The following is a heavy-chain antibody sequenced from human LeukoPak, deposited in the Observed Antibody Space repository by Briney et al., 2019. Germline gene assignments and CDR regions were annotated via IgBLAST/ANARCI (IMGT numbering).Heavy chain of an antibody. CDR2: ISGSGGST. J-gene: IGHJ3*02. D-gene: IGHD2-2*01. Sequence: GGSLRLSCAASGFTFSSYAMSWVRQAPGKGLEWVSAISGSGGSTYYADSVNGRFTISRDNSKNTLYLQMNSLRAEDTAVYYCAKDLWGYCSSTSCPNDAFDIWGQGTMVTVSS. V-gene: IGHV3-23*01. CDR1: GFTFSSYA. CDR3: AKDLWGYCSSTSCPNDAFDI.